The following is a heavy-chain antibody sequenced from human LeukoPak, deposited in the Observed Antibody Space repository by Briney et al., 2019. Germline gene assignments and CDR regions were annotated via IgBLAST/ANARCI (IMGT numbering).Heavy chain of an antibody. D-gene: IGHD6-19*01. CDR1: GFTFSGST. Sequence: PGGSLRLSXAASGFTFSGSTMHWVRQASGKGLEWVGRISSKANSYATAYAASVKGRFTISRDDSKNTAYLQMNSLKIEDTAVYYCTSSSSGWGPIQYWGQGTLVTVSS. V-gene: IGHV3-73*01. CDR3: TSSSSGWGPIQY. CDR2: ISSKANSYAT. J-gene: IGHJ1*01.